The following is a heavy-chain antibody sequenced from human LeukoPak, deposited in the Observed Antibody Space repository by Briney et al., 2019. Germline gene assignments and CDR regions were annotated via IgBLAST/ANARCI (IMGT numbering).Heavy chain of an antibody. V-gene: IGHV1-69*13. CDR1: GGTFSSYA. CDR3: TRGYGDILTGYGFDYFDY. J-gene: IGHJ4*02. CDR2: IIPIFGTA. Sequence: SVKVSCKASGGTFSSYAISWVRQAPGQGLEWMGGIIPIFGTANYAQKFQGRVTITADESTSTAYMELSSLRSEDTAVYYCTRGYGDILTGYGFDYFDYWGQGTLVTVSS. D-gene: IGHD3-9*01.